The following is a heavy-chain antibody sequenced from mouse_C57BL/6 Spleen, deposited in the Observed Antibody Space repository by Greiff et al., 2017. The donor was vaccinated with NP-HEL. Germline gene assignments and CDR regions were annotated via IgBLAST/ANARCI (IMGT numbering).Heavy chain of an antibody. J-gene: IGHJ1*03. CDR2: INSDGGST. Sequence: EVKLVESGGGLVQPGESLKLSCESNEYEFPSHDMSWVRKTPEKRLELVAAINSDGGSTYYPDTMERRFIISRDNTKKTLYLQMSSLRFEDTAWYYCARGGLRRGWYFDVWGTGTTVTVSS. CDR3: ARGGLRRGWYFDV. V-gene: IGHV5-2*01. D-gene: IGHD2-4*01. CDR1: EYEFPSHD.